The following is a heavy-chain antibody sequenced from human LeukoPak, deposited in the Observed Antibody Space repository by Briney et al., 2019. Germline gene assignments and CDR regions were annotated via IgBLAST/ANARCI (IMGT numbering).Heavy chain of an antibody. D-gene: IGHD3-3*01. CDR1: GFTFRNHG. Sequence: GGSLRLSCEASGFTFRNHGMHWVRQAPGKELEWVAVIWYDGSNKYYADSVKGRFTISRDNPKNTLYLQMNSLRVEDTAVYYCARDTRSYYLDYWGQGTPVTVSS. CDR2: IWYDGSNK. CDR3: ARDTRSYYLDY. V-gene: IGHV3-33*01. J-gene: IGHJ4*02.